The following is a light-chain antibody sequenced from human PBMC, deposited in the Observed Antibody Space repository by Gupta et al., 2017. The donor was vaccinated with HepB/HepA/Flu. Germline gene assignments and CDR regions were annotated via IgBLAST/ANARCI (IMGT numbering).Light chain of an antibody. V-gene: IGKV2-30*02. CDR3: MQHTHWPHT. CDR2: QVS. J-gene: IGKJ2*01. CDR1: QSLVHSNGNTY. Sequence: DVVMTQSPVSLPVTLGQPASISCTSSQSLVHSNGNTYLEWFQQRPSQSPRRLIYQVSKRDSGVPDRFSGGGSGTDFTLKISRVEAEDVGVYYCMQHTHWPHTFGQGTKLEIE.